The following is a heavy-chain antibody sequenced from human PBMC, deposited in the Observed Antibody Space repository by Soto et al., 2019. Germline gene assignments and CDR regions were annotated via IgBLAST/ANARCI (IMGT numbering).Heavy chain of an antibody. D-gene: IGHD3-10*01. J-gene: IGHJ4*02. CDR1: RCRVMSYA. CDR3: ARDINRYDFDF. Sequence: LRLCCAACRCRVMSYALDFSIQAPGKGLEYVSAISSNGGSKYYANSVKGRFTISRDNSKNMLYLQMNSLRAEDMVVYFCARDINRYDFDFWGQRTLVTVSS. CDR2: ISSNGGSK. V-gene: IGHV3-64*01.